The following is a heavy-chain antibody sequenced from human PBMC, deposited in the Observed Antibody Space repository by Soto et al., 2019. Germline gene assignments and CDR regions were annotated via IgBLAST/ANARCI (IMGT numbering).Heavy chain of an antibody. CDR1: GGSISSGDYY. CDR3: ARERPDGARLDP. J-gene: IGHJ5*02. CDR2: IYYSGST. D-gene: IGHD6-6*01. Sequence: TLSLTCAVSGGSISSGDYYWSWIRQPPGKGLEWIGYIYYSGSTYYNPSLKSRVTISVDTSKNQFSLKLSSVTAADTAVYYCARERPDGARLDPWGQGTLVTVSS. V-gene: IGHV4-30-4*01.